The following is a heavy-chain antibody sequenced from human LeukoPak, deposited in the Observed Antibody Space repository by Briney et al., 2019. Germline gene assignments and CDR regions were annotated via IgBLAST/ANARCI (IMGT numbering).Heavy chain of an antibody. CDR1: GGSFSGYY. CDR2: INHSGST. CDR3: ASKPVAPAAPVDY. Sequence: KPSETLSLTCAVYGGSFSGYYWSWIRQPPGKGLEWIGEINHSGSTNYNPSLKSRVTISVDTSKNQFSLKLSSVTAADTAVYYCASKPVAPAAPVDYWGQGTLVTVSS. D-gene: IGHD4-23*01. J-gene: IGHJ4*02. V-gene: IGHV4-34*01.